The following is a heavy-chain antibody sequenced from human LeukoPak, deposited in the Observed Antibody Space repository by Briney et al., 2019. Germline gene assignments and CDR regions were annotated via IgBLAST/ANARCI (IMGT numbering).Heavy chain of an antibody. CDR2: ISGSGGST. V-gene: IGHV3-23*01. CDR1: GFTFSSYA. CDR3: AKVGSSFNYYYGMDV. D-gene: IGHD1-14*01. J-gene: IGHJ6*02. Sequence: PGGSLRLSCAASGFTFSSYAMSWVRQAPGKGLEWVSAISGSGGSTYYADSVKGRFTISRDNSKNTLYLQMNSLRAEDTAVYYRAKVGSSFNYYYGMDVWGQGTTVTVSS.